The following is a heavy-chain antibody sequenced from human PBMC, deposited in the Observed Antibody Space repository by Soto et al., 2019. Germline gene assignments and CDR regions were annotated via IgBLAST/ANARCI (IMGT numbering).Heavy chain of an antibody. J-gene: IGHJ6*02. V-gene: IGHV1-46*01. CDR1: GYTFTSYY. D-gene: IGHD3-22*01. CDR2: INPSGGST. CDR3: ARDPVIGEKIQCYYDSSGLPSISKHYGMDV. Sequence: GASVKVSCKASGYTFTSYYMHWVRQAPGQGLEWMGIINPSGGSTSYAQKFQGRVTMTRDTSTSTVYMELSSLRSEDTAVYYCARDPVIGEKIQCYYDSSGLPSISKHYGMDVWGQGTTVTVSS.